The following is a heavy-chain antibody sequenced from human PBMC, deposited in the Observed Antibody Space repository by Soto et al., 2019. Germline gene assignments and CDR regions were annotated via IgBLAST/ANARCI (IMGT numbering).Heavy chain of an antibody. Sequence: QVQLQESGPGLVKPSQTLSLTCTVSGGSISSGGYYWSWIRQHPGKGLEWIGYIYYSGSTYYNPSLKSRVTIAVDTSKNQFSLKLSSVTAADTAVYYCARDPVDNGYSYGRAPGSGMDVWGQGTTVTVSS. V-gene: IGHV4-31*03. CDR3: ARDPVDNGYSYGRAPGSGMDV. D-gene: IGHD5-18*01. CDR1: GGSISSGGYY. J-gene: IGHJ6*02. CDR2: IYYSGST.